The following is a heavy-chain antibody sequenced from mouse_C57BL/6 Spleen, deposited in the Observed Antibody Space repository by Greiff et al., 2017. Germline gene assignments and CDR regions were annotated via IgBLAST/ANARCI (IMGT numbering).Heavy chain of an antibody. V-gene: IGHV5-9-1*02. Sequence: EVMLVESGEGLVKPGGSLKLSCAASGFTFSSYAMSWVRQTPEKRLEWVAYISSGGDYIYYADTVKGRFTISRDNARNTLYLQMSSLKSEDTAMYYCTRGSYGRGAMDYWGQGTSVTVSS. CDR1: GFTFSSYA. D-gene: IGHD1-1*01. CDR2: ISSGGDYI. CDR3: TRGSYGRGAMDY. J-gene: IGHJ4*01.